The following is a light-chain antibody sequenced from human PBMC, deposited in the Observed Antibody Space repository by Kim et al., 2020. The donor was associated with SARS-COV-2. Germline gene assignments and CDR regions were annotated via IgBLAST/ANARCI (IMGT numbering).Light chain of an antibody. J-gene: IGKJ4*01. CDR2: ATS. Sequence: AIQMTQSPSSLSASVGDRVTITCRASQGIRNDLGWYQQKPGRAPNLLIYATSTLQSGVPSRFSGSGSGTDFTLTISSLQPEDVATYYYLQDYDYPLTFGEGTKLDIK. CDR1: QGIRND. V-gene: IGKV1-6*01. CDR3: LQDYDYPLT.